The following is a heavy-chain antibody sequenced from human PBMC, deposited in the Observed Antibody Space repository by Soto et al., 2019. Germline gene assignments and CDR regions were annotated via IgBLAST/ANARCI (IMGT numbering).Heavy chain of an antibody. CDR1: GYTFTSYA. V-gene: IGHV1-3*01. CDR3: ARDLPADY. J-gene: IGHJ4*02. Sequence: ASVKVSCKASGYTFTSYAMHWVRQAPGQRLEWMGWINAGNGNTKYSQKFQGRVTFTRDTSASTAYMELSSLRSEDTAVYYCARDLPADYWGQGTLVTVSS. CDR2: INAGNGNT.